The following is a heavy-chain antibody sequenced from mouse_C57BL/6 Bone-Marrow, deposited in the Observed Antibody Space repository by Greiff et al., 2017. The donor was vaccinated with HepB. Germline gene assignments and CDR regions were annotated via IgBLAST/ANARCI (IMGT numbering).Heavy chain of an antibody. J-gene: IGHJ4*01. CDR3: ARFYDGYYGYAMDY. CDR2: INPNNGGT. V-gene: IGHV1-18*01. Sequence: EVQLVESGPELVKPGASVKIPCKASGYTFTDYNMDWVKQSHGKSLEWIGDINPNNGGTIYNQKFKGKATLTVDKSSSTAYMELRSLTSEDTAVYYCARFYDGYYGYAMDYWGQGTSVTVSS. D-gene: IGHD2-3*01. CDR1: GYTFTDYN.